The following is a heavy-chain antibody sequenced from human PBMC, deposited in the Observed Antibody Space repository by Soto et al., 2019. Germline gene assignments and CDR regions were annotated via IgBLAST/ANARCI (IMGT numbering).Heavy chain of an antibody. V-gene: IGHV3-23*01. CDR3: AKDREGYCSSTSCLYYFDS. CDR2: ISNSGST. CDR1: GLTFRNWA. J-gene: IGHJ4*02. Sequence: GGTLRLSCASSGLTFRNWAMNWVRKAPSRGMEWVSTISNSGSTYYADAVKGRFTISRDIFKNTLYLQMSSLRADDTALYYCAKDREGYCSSTSCLYYFDSWGQGTQVTVSS. D-gene: IGHD2-2*01.